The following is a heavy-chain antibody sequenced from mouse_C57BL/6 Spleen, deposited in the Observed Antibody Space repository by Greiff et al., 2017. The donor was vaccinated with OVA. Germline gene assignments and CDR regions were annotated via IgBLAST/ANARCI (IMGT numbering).Heavy chain of an antibody. Sequence: QVQLQQSGAELARPGASVKLSCKASGYTFTSYTMHWVKQRPGQGLEWIGYINPSSGYTKYNQKFKDKATLTADKSSSTAYMQLSSLTSEDSAVYNSASPLYVLCSRDYWGQGTSVTVSS. CDR1: GYTFTSYT. J-gene: IGHJ4*01. V-gene: IGHV1-4*01. CDR3: ASPLYVLCSRDY. D-gene: IGHD6-1*01. CDR2: INPSSGYT.